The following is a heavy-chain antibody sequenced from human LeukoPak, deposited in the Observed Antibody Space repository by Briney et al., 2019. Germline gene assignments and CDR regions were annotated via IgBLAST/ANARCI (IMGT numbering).Heavy chain of an antibody. Sequence: GGSLRLSCAASGLTFSSHWIHWVRHAPGNGLVSVSRINSDGSSTSYAVSVKGRFTISRDNSKNTLYLQMNSLRAEDTAAYYCATGYSGYDLGSVLGYLYGIDVWGQGTTVTVSS. D-gene: IGHD5-12*01. CDR3: ATGYSGYDLGSVLGYLYGIDV. J-gene: IGHJ6*02. CDR1: GLTFSSHW. V-gene: IGHV3-74*01. CDR2: INSDGSST.